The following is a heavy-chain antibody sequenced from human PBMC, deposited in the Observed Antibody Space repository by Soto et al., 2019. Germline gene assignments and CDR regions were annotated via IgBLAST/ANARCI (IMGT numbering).Heavy chain of an antibody. CDR3: ARLYDSSGYYLDY. Sequence: ASVKVSCKASGYTFTSYSIEWVRQAPGQSLEWMGWINAGNGNTKHSQKLQGRVTITRDTSASTVYMELSSLRSEDTAVYYCARLYDSSGYYLDYWGQGTLVTVSS. V-gene: IGHV1-3*01. CDR1: GYTFTSYS. D-gene: IGHD3-22*01. J-gene: IGHJ4*02. CDR2: INAGNGNT.